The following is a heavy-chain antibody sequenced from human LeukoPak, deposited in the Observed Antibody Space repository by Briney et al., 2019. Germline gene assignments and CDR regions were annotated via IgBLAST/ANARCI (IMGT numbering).Heavy chain of an antibody. Sequence: PGGSLRLSCAASGFTFSSYAMSWVREAPGERLEWGSAICGSGGSTYYADSVKGRFTISRDNSKNTLYLQMNSLRAEDTAVYYCAKDASGARYYYYYGMDVWGQGTTVTVSS. J-gene: IGHJ6*02. D-gene: IGHD1-1*01. CDR3: AKDASGARYYYYYGMDV. CDR1: GFTFSSYA. V-gene: IGHV3-23*01. CDR2: ICGSGGST.